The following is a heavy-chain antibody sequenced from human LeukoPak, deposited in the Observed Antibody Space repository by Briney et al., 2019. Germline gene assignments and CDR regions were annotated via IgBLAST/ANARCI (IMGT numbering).Heavy chain of an antibody. V-gene: IGHV3-7*01. J-gene: IGHJ4*02. CDR1: ALTFSDYS. D-gene: IGHD1-1*01. Sequence: PGGSLRLSCAASALTFSDYSMNWVRQAPGKGLEWVANIKQDGSEKYYVDSVKGRFTISRDNAKNSLYLQMNSLRAEDTAVYYCARDNDLSPFDYWGQGTLVTVSS. CDR2: IKQDGSEK. CDR3: ARDNDLSPFDY.